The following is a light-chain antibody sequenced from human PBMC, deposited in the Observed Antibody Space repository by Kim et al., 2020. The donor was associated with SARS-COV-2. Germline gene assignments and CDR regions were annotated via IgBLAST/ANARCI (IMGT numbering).Light chain of an antibody. J-gene: IGKJ4*01. Sequence: PGESATLSCRASQSVSSNLAWYQQKPGQAPRLLIYGASTRATSIPARFSGGGSGTDFTLTISSLQSEDFALYYCQQYADGPRALTFGGGTKVDIK. V-gene: IGKV3-15*01. CDR1: QSVSSN. CDR2: GAS. CDR3: QQYADGPRALT.